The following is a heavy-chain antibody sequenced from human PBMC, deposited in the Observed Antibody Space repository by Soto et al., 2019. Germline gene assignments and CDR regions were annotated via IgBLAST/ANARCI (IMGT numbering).Heavy chain of an antibody. Sequence: GGSLRLSCAASGFTFSSYGMHWVRQAPGKGLEWVAVIWYDGSNKYYADSVKGRFTISRDNSKNTMYLQMNSLRAEDTAVYYCARDRGIVVVPAAIYYYYGMDVWGQGT. V-gene: IGHV3-33*01. D-gene: IGHD2-2*02. CDR1: GFTFSSYG. CDR2: IWYDGSNK. CDR3: ARDRGIVVVPAAIYYYYGMDV. J-gene: IGHJ6*02.